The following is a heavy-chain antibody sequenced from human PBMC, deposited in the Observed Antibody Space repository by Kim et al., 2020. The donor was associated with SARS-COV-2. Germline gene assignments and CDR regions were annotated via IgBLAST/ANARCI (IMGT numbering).Heavy chain of an antibody. D-gene: IGHD1-1*01. J-gene: IGHJ6*02. CDR2: IRSKANSSAT. CDR3: TRVPGMTLGFWDTFGI. CDR1: GFTFSSSA. V-gene: IGHV3-73*01. Sequence: GGSLRLSCAASGFTFSSSAMNWVRQASGKGLEWVGRIRSKANSSATAYAASVKTRFTISRDDSKKTPYLQMNSLKTEDTAVYYCTRVPGMTLGFWDTFGIWGQGTTVTVSS.